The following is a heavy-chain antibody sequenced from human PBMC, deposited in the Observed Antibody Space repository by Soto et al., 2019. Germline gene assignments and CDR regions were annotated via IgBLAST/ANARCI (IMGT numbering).Heavy chain of an antibody. D-gene: IGHD2-15*01. CDR2: IIPILGIA. CDR1: GGTFSSYT. Sequence: QVQLVQSGAEVKKPGSSVKVSCKASGGTFSSYTISWVRQAPGQGLEWMGRIIPILGIANYAQKFQGRVTITADKSTSTAYMELSSLRSEDTAVYYCARKLGYCSGGSCYNDAFDFWGQGTMVTVSS. CDR3: ARKLGYCSGGSCYNDAFDF. J-gene: IGHJ3*01. V-gene: IGHV1-69*02.